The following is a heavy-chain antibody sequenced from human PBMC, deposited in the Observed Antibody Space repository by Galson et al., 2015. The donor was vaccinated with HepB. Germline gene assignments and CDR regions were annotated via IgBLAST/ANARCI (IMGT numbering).Heavy chain of an antibody. CDR3: ARASGGAVNSYGMDV. CDR1: GFSFSSFW. Sequence: SLRLSCAASGFSFSSFWMSWVRQAPGKGLEWVAIIERDGSEKYYVDSVKGRFTISRDNAKNSLSLQMNSLTAEDTAVYYCARASGGAVNSYGMDVWGQGTTVTVSS. CDR2: IERDGSEK. J-gene: IGHJ6*02. V-gene: IGHV3-7*03. D-gene: IGHD3-10*01.